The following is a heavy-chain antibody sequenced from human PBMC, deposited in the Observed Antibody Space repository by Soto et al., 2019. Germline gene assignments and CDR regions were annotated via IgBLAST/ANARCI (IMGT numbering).Heavy chain of an antibody. CDR2: SNHSGGT. Sequence: SETLSLTCGVYGGSFSVYYWSWIRQPPGKGLEWIGESNHSGGTNYNPSLKSRVTISVDTSKNQFSLKLSSVTAADTAVYYCARQEINPMTTPLGGPTWGQGTLVTVSS. D-gene: IGHD3-16*01. J-gene: IGHJ4*02. CDR1: GGSFSVYY. CDR3: ARQEINPMTTPLGGPT. V-gene: IGHV4-34*01.